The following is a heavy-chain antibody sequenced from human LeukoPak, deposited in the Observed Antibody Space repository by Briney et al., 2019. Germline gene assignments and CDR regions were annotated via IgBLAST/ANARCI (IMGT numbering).Heavy chain of an antibody. Sequence: ASVTVSCKASGYTFTGYYMHWVRQAPGQGLEWMGWINPNSGGTNYAQKFQGRVTMTRDTSISTAYMELSRLRSDDTAVYYCARDHEYSSSWSLLGDFDYWGQGTLVTVSS. CDR3: ARDHEYSSSWSLLGDFDY. J-gene: IGHJ4*02. V-gene: IGHV1-2*02. CDR2: INPNSGGT. CDR1: GYTFTGYY. D-gene: IGHD6-13*01.